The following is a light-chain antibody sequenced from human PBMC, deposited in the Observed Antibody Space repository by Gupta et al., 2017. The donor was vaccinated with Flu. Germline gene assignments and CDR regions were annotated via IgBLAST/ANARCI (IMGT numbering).Light chain of an antibody. CDR3: SAWDSSLIWV. V-gene: IGLV10-54*04. CDR1: SNNVGNRG. Sequence: QAGLTQPPSVSKGLRQTATLTCTGNSNNVGNRGAAWLQQHQGHPPKLLSYRNNNRPSGISERFSASRSGNTASLTITGLQPEDEADYYCSAWDSSLIWVFGGGTKLTVL. CDR2: RNN. J-gene: IGLJ3*02.